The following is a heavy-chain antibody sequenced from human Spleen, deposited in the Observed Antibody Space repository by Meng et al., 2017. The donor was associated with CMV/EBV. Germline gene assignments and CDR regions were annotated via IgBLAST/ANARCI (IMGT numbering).Heavy chain of an antibody. Sequence: ASGFIASCNFMSWVRQAPGKGLELVSGIDSDETTSYGDSAKGRFTVSSDKSTNRLFLQLSSLRPEDTAVYYCARSPFGWKNFPFDLWGHGTLVTVSS. D-gene: IGHD1/OR15-1a*01. CDR1: GFIASCNF. CDR2: IDSDETT. J-gene: IGHJ4*01. CDR3: ARSPFGWKNFPFDL. V-gene: IGHV3-66*02.